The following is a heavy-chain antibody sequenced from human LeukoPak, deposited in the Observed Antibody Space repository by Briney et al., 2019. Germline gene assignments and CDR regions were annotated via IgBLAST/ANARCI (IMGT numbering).Heavy chain of an antibody. D-gene: IGHD3-22*01. CDR2: ISSSSSYI. Sequence: GGSLRLSCAASGFTFRSYAMNWVRQAPGKGLEWVSSISSSSSYIYYADSVKGRFTISRDNAKNSLYLQMNSLRAEDTAVYYCARGLDSSGSNYWGQGTLVTVSS. CDR3: ARGLDSSGSNY. CDR1: GFTFRSYA. J-gene: IGHJ4*02. V-gene: IGHV3-21*06.